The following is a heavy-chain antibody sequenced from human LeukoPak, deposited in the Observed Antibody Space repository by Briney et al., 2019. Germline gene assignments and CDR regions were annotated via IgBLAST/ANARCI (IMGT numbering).Heavy chain of an antibody. CDR1: GAPITTSNHY. D-gene: IGHD1-26*01. Sequence: PSETLSLTCTVSGAPITTSNHYWGWIRQTPGKTLEWIANIYYSGHTLYNPSLKSRALVSVDTSSNKFSLRLTSVPAADTAVYYCAAPSGPTYYSPVDFWGQGTSVSVSS. CDR3: AAPSGPTYYSPVDF. J-gene: IGHJ4*02. CDR2: IYYSGHT. V-gene: IGHV4-39*01.